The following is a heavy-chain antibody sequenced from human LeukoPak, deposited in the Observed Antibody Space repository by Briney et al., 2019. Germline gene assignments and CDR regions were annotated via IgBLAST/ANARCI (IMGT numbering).Heavy chain of an antibody. Sequence: GGSLRLSCAASGFTFSLYDMHWVRQATGKSLEWVSGIGNEGSTFYPGSLKGRFTISRDSAKNSLYLQMNSLSAEDTAVYYCIRDLGLSHAYGAFDVWGQGALVTVSS. CDR2: IGNEGST. CDR3: IRDLGLSHAYGAFDV. J-gene: IGHJ3*01. D-gene: IGHD3-16*01. V-gene: IGHV3-13*01. CDR1: GFTFSLYD.